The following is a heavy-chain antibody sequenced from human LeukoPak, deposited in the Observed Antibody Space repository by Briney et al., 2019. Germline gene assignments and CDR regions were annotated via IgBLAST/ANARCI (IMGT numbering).Heavy chain of an antibody. J-gene: IGHJ4*02. CDR1: GGTFGSYG. Sequence: SVKVYCKASGGTFGSYGIRRVRQSPGQGLEWMGRIIPIFGTANDAQKFQGRVTITTDESTSTAYMELSSLRSEDTAVYYCARSPGIAVAGPRSENFDYWGQGTLVTASS. CDR3: ARSPGIAVAGPRSENFDY. V-gene: IGHV1-69*05. CDR2: IIPIFGTA. D-gene: IGHD6-19*01.